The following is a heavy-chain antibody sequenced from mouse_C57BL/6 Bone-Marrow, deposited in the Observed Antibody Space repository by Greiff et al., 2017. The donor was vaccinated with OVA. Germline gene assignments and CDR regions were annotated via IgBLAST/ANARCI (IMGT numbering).Heavy chain of an antibody. CDR3: TTYYGRPY. V-gene: IGHV14-4*01. CDR1: GFNIKDDY. J-gene: IGHJ2*01. D-gene: IGHD1-1*01. CDR2: IDPENGDT. Sequence: EVKLVESGAELVRPGASVKLSCTASGFNIKDDYMHWVKQRPEQGLEWIGWIDPENGDTEYASKFQGKATITADTSSNTAYLQLSSLTSEDTAVYYCTTYYGRPYWGQGTTLTVSS.